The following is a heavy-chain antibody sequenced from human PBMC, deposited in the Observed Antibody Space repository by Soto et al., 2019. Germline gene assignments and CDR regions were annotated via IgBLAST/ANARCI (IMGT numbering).Heavy chain of an antibody. CDR1: GYTFTSYD. Sequence: ASVKVSCKASGYTFTSYDINWVRQATGQGLEWMGWMNPNSGNTGYAQKFQGRVTMTRNTSISTAYMELSSLRSEDTAVYYCARDFFPWYVEYLFFLACWAQGPLDTVSS. V-gene: IGHV1-8*01. J-gene: IGHJ4*02. CDR2: MNPNSGNT. D-gene: IGHD3-3*01. CDR3: ARDFFPWYVEYLFFLAC.